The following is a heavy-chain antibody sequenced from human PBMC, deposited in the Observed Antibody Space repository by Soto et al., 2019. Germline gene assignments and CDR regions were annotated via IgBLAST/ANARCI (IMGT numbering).Heavy chain of an antibody. V-gene: IGHV4-31*03. CDR1: GGSISSGGYY. J-gene: IGHJ4*02. CDR3: AREGYSNGVDY. Sequence: PSETLSLTCTVSGGSISSGGYYWSWIRQHPGKGLEWIGYIYYSGSTYYNPSLKSRVTISVDTSKNQFSLKLSSVTAADTAVYYCAREGYSNGVDYWGQGTLVTVSS. D-gene: IGHD4-4*01. CDR2: IYYSGST.